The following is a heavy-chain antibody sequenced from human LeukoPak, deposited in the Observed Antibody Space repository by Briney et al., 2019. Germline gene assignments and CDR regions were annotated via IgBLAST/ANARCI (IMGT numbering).Heavy chain of an antibody. Sequence: ASVKVSCKASGYTFTSYYMHWVRQAPGQGLEWMGWINPNSGGTNYAQKFQGRVTMTRDTSISTAYMELSRLRSDDTAVYYCAREDIVVVVAALDVWGKGTTVTISS. CDR2: INPNSGGT. CDR1: GYTFTSYY. J-gene: IGHJ6*04. V-gene: IGHV1-2*02. CDR3: AREDIVVVVAALDV. D-gene: IGHD2-15*01.